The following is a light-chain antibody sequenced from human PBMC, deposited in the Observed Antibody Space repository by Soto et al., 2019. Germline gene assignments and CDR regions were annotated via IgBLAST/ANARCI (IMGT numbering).Light chain of an antibody. V-gene: IGKV1-33*01. CDR3: QQYDNLPPFT. Sequence: DIQMTQSPSSLSASVGDRVTITCQASQDISNYLNWYQQKPGKAPKLMIYDASNLEKGVPSRFXGSGSGTEFTFTISSLQPEDIEAYYCQQYDNLPPFTFGPGTKVDIK. CDR2: DAS. J-gene: IGKJ3*01. CDR1: QDISNY.